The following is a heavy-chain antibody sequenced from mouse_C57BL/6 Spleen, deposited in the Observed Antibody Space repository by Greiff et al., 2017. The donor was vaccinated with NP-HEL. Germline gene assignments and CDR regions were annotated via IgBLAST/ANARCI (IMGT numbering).Heavy chain of an antibody. Sequence: QVQLQQPGAELVKPGASVKLSCKASGYTFTSYWMHWVKQRPGQGLEWIGMIHPNSGSTNYNEKFKSKATLTVDKSSSTAYMQLSSLTSEDSAVYYCARYYGSSYLYYCDYWGQGTTLTVSS. D-gene: IGHD1-1*01. CDR3: ARYYGSSYLYYCDY. V-gene: IGHV1-64*01. CDR2: IHPNSGST. J-gene: IGHJ2*01. CDR1: GYTFTSYW.